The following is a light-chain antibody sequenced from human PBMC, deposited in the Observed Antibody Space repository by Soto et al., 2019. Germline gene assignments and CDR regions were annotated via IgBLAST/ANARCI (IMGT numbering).Light chain of an antibody. CDR2: GAS. CDR1: QSVISSY. J-gene: IGKJ1*01. Sequence: EIVLTQSPGTLSLSPGERATLSCRASQSVISSYLAWYQQQPGQAPKLLIYGASSRATGIPDRFSGSGAGPDFTSTISSLEPEDFAVYYCQQYGSSPLTFGQGNKVEIK. V-gene: IGKV3-20*01. CDR3: QQYGSSPLT.